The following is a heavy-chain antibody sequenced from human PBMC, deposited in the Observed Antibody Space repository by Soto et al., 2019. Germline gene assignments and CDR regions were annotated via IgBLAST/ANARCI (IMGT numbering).Heavy chain of an antibody. CDR2: IYSGGST. Sequence: EVQLVESGGGLVQPGGSLRLSCAASGFSVSNYYMTWVRQAPGKGLEWVSVIYSGGSTYYADSMKGRFTISRDNSKNTXYXQXXSLRAEDKAVYYWARDHSRNCISTSCYGYFYGMDVWGQGTTVTVSS. V-gene: IGHV3-66*01. D-gene: IGHD2-2*01. CDR1: GFSVSNYY. J-gene: IGHJ6*02. CDR3: ARDHSRNCISTSCYGYFYGMDV.